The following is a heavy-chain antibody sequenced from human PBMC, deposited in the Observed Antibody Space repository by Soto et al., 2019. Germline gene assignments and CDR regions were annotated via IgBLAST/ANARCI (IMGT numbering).Heavy chain of an antibody. CDR2: ISGSGGSA. V-gene: IGHV3-23*01. D-gene: IGHD3-22*01. CDR3: AKGPRYYYDSSGYYSPDY. Sequence: EVQLLESGGGLVQPGGSLRLSCAASGFTFSSYAMSWVRQAPGKGLEWVSAISGSGGSAYYADSVKGRFTISRDNSKNTLYLQMNSLRAEDTAVYYCAKGPRYYYDSSGYYSPDYWGQGTLVTVSS. CDR1: GFTFSSYA. J-gene: IGHJ4*02.